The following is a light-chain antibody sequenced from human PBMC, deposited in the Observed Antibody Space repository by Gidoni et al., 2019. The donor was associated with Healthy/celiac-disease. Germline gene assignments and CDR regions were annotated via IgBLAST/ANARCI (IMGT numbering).Light chain of an antibody. CDR3: QSADSSGTYWV. Sequence: SYALTQPPSVSVSPGQTARITCSGDALPKQYAYWYQQKPGQAPVLVIYKDRERPSGIPERFSGPSSGTTVTLTSSGVQAEDEADYYCQSADSSGTYWVFGGGTKLTVL. V-gene: IGLV3-25*03. CDR2: KDR. J-gene: IGLJ3*02. CDR1: ALPKQY.